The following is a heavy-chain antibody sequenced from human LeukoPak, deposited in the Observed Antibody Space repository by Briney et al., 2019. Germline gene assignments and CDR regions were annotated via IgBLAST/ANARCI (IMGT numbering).Heavy chain of an antibody. D-gene: IGHD3/OR15-3a*01. J-gene: IGHJ6*03. CDR1: GFTFSNYG. CDR2: IKQDGSEK. CDR3: AKWTGRYMDV. V-gene: IGHV3-7*03. Sequence: GGTLRLSCAVFGFTFSNYGMSWVRQAPGKGLEWVANIKQDGSEKYYVDSVKGRFTISRDNAKNSLYLQMNSLRAEDTTVYYCAKWTGRYMDVWGKGTTVTIFS.